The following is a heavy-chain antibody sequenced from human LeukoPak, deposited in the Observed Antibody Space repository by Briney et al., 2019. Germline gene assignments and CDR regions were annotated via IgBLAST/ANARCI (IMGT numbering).Heavy chain of an antibody. CDR3: ARGAIAVADPHFDY. J-gene: IGHJ4*02. Sequence: SETLSRTCTVSGGSISSYYWSWIRQPPRKGLEWIGHIYYSGSTNYNPSLKSRVTISVDTSKNQFSLKLSSVTAADTAVYYCARGAIAVADPHFDYWGQGTLVTVSS. CDR1: GGSISSYY. D-gene: IGHD6-19*01. CDR2: IYYSGST. V-gene: IGHV4-59*01.